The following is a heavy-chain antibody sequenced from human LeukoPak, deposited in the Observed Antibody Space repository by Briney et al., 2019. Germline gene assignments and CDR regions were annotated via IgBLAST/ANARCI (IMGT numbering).Heavy chain of an antibody. J-gene: IGHJ4*02. CDR2: IYTSGST. Sequence: SETLSPTCTVSGASVSRGSYYWNWIRQPAGKGLEWIGRIYTSGSTNYNPSLKSRFTISLDTSKNRFSLKLSSVTAADTAMYYCAGVIGNYDGRLDYWGQGTLVTVSS. V-gene: IGHV4-61*02. CDR3: AGVIGNYDGRLDY. D-gene: IGHD1-7*01. CDR1: GASVSRGSYY.